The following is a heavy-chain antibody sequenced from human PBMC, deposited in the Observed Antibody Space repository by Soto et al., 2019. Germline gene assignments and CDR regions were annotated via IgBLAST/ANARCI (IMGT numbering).Heavy chain of an antibody. D-gene: IGHD3-10*01. Sequence: GGSLRLSCAASGFTVSSNYMSWVRQAPGKGLEWVSVIYSGGSTYYADSVKGRFTISRDNSKNTLYLQMNSLRAEDTAVYYCARDAVLWFGELLSPVYYGMDVWGQGTTVTVSS. J-gene: IGHJ6*02. CDR2: IYSGGST. V-gene: IGHV3-53*01. CDR3: ARDAVLWFGELLSPVYYGMDV. CDR1: GFTVSSNY.